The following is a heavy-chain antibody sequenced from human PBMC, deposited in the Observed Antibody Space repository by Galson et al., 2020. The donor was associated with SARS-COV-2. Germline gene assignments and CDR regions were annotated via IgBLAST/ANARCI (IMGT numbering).Heavy chain of an antibody. CDR1: GFTFSGHS. Sequence: SCVASGFTFSGHSMHWVRQAPGKGLEWVAVISYDGSNKYYADSVKGRFTISRDNSKNMLYVQMNRLRAEDTAVYCCARAGGPIWFGELSLDTWGQGTLVTVSS. V-gene: IGHV3-30*04. D-gene: IGHD3-10*01. CDR3: ARAGGPIWFGELSLDT. J-gene: IGHJ5*02. CDR2: ISYDGSNK.